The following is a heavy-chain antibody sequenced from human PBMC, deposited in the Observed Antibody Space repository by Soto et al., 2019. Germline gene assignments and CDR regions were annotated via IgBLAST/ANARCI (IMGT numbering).Heavy chain of an antibody. Sequence: GGSLRLSCAASGFTFSSYVMSWVRQAPGKGLEWVSAISGSGGSTYYADSVKGRFTISRDNSKNTLYLQMNSLRAEDTAVYYSAVRGVQYGMDVSGQGTTVTVSS. J-gene: IGHJ6*02. CDR1: GFTFSSYV. CDR3: AVRGVQYGMDV. D-gene: IGHD1-1*01. V-gene: IGHV3-23*01. CDR2: ISGSGGST.